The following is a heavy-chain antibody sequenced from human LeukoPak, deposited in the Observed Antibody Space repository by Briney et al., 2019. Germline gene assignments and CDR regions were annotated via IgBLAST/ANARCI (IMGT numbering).Heavy chain of an antibody. CDR2: IRYDGSNK. D-gene: IGHD3-16*01. CDR1: GFTFSSYG. J-gene: IGHJ4*02. V-gene: IGHV3-30*02. Sequence: GGSLRLSCAASGFTFSSYGMHWVRQAPGKGLEWVAFIRYDGSNKYYADSMKGRFTISRDNSKNTLYLQMNSLRAEDTAVYYCARDRVGYDYAGGVYWGQGTLVTVSS. CDR3: ARDRVGYDYAGGVY.